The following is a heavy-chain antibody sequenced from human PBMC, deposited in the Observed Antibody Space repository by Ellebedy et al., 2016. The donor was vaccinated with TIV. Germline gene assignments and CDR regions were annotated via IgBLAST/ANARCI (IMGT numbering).Heavy chain of an antibody. CDR1: GFTFTSYS. Sequence: PGGSLRLSCAASGFTFTSYSMNWVRQAPGKGLEWVSSISSTGYYIYYADSVKGRFTISRDTAKNSLYLQMYSLRDEDTAVYFCARDGVSSSSKMVYWGQGTLVTVSS. J-gene: IGHJ4*02. CDR2: ISSTGYYI. D-gene: IGHD6-6*01. CDR3: ARDGVSSSSKMVY. V-gene: IGHV3-21*01.